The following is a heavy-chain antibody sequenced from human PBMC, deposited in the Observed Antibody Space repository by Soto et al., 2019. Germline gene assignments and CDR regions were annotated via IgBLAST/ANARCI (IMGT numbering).Heavy chain of an antibody. V-gene: IGHV4-4*07. CDR3: ARDQGVAAAGITWFDP. CDR2: IHSSGST. D-gene: IGHD6-13*01. Sequence: KLPETLSLTCTVSGASMNSYHWSWIRQPAGKGLEWIGHIHSSGSTNYNPSLKSRVTMSVDTSKNQFSLRLMSLTAADTAVYYCARDQGVAAAGITWFDPWGQGSLVTVSS. CDR1: GASMNSYH. J-gene: IGHJ5*02.